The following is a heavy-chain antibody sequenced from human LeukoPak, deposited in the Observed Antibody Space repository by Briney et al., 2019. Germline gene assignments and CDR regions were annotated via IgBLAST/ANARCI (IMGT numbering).Heavy chain of an antibody. CDR1: GFTFDDYA. J-gene: IGHJ5*02. D-gene: IGHD3-10*01. CDR2: ISWNSGSI. CDR3: AKDSHGEPDQYYYGSGILDP. V-gene: IGHV3-9*01. Sequence: GGSLRLSCAASGFTFDDYAMHWVRQAPGKGLEWVSGISWNSGSIGYADSVKGRFTISRDNAKNSLYLQMNSLRAEDTALYYCAKDSHGEPDQYYYGSGILDPWGQGTLVTVSS.